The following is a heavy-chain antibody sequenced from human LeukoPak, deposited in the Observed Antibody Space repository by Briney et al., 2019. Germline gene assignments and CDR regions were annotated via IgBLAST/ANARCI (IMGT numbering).Heavy chain of an antibody. V-gene: IGHV4-34*01. CDR3: AKVGATYYYYYGMDV. CDR1: GGSFSGYY. D-gene: IGHD1-26*01. Sequence: SETLSLTCAVYGGSFSGYYWSWIRQPPGKGLEWIGEINHSGSTNYNPSLKSRVTISVDTSKNQFSLKLSSVTAADTAVYYCAKVGATYYYYYGMDVWGQGTTVTVPS. J-gene: IGHJ6*02. CDR2: INHSGST.